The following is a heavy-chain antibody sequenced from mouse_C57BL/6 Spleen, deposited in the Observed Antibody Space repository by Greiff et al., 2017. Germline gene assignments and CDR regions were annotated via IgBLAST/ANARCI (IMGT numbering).Heavy chain of an antibody. Sequence: VQLQQSGPELVKPGASVKISCKASGYTFTDYYMNWVKQSHGKSLEWIGDINPNNGGTSYNQKFKGKATLTVDKSSSTAYMELRSLTSEDSAVYYCARTDYSNYGYWGQGTTLTVSS. CDR2: INPNNGGT. CDR3: ARTDYSNYGY. CDR1: GYTFTDYY. D-gene: IGHD2-5*01. J-gene: IGHJ2*01. V-gene: IGHV1-26*01.